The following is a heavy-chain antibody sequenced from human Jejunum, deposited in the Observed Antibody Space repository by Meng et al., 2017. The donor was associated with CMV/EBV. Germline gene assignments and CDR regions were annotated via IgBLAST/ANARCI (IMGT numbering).Heavy chain of an antibody. D-gene: IGHD3-3*01. CDR1: GASVISSPYS. V-gene: IGHV4-39*01. CDR3: ATWRFILGSSSDF. CDR2: ISYTEGT. J-gene: IGHJ4*02. Sequence: SGASVISSPYSWAWIRQPPGEGLEWIGNISYTEGTYYKPSLKSRVTISLDSSRNQFSLHLSSVTAADTAVYYCATWRFILGSSSDFWGQGTLVTVSS.